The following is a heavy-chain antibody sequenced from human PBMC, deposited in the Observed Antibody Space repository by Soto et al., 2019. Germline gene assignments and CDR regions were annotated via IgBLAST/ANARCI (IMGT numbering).Heavy chain of an antibody. CDR3: AKASSISWGGFDY. CDR1: GFSFGNYA. CDR2: ISGGSANT. V-gene: IGHV3-23*01. J-gene: IGHJ4*02. D-gene: IGHD6-13*01. Sequence: EVQLLESGGGLVQPGGSLRLSCAASGFSFGNYAMPWVRQAPGKGLEWVSAISGGSANTFFADSVKGRFTISRDNSKSTLDLQMNSLRVEDTSIYYCAKASSISWGGFDYWGQGALITVSS.